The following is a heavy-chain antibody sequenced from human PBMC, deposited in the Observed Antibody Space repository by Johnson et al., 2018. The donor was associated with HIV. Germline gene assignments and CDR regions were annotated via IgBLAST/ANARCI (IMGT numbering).Heavy chain of an antibody. Sequence: VQLVESGGGVVQPGRSLRLSCVASGFTVSSSYMSWIRQAPGKGLEWVSVMYSGGSPYYAESVKGRFTISRDNSKNTLYLQMNSLRTEDTAVYYCATWGFGDDDAFDIWGQGTMVTVSS. CDR2: MYSGGSP. CDR1: GFTVSSSY. V-gene: IGHV3-66*02. CDR3: ATWGFGDDDAFDI. D-gene: IGHD3-16*01. J-gene: IGHJ3*02.